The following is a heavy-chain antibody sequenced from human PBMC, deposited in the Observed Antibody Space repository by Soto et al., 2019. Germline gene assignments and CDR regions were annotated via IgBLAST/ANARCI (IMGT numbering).Heavy chain of an antibody. Sequence: SETLSLTCTVSGGSISSGGYYWSWIRQHPGKGLEWIGYIYYSGSTYYNPSLKSRVTISVDTSKNQFSLKLSSVTAADTAVYFCARLPSGNYQNWFDPWGQGTLVTVSS. J-gene: IGHJ5*02. CDR1: GGSISSGGYY. CDR2: IYYSGST. D-gene: IGHD3-10*01. V-gene: IGHV4-31*03. CDR3: ARLPSGNYQNWFDP.